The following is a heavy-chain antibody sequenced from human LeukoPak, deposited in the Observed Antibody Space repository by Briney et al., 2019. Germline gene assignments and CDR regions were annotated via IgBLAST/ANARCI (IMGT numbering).Heavy chain of an antibody. D-gene: IGHD2-2*01. J-gene: IGHJ5*02. CDR3: ARYATTSGYCSSTSCYNWFDP. CDR1: GYTFTVYY. V-gene: IGHV1-2*02. Sequence: ASVKVSFTASGYTFTVYYMHWVRQAPGQGLEWMGWINPNSGGTNYAQKFQGRVTMTRDTSISTAYMELSRLRSDDTAVYYCARYATTSGYCSSTSCYNWFDPWGQGTLVTVSS. CDR2: INPNSGGT.